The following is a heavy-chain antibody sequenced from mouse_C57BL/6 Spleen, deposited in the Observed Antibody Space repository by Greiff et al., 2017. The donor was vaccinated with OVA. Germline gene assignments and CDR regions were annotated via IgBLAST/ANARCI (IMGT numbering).Heavy chain of an antibody. Sequence: VQLQQSGAELVKPGASVKLSCKASGYTFTSYWMHWVKQRPGRGLEWIGRIDPNSGGTKYNEKFKSKATLTVDKPSSTAYMQLSSLTSEDSAVYYCAREGDYYGRYFDDWGQGTTLTVSS. J-gene: IGHJ2*01. D-gene: IGHD1-1*01. CDR1: GYTFTSYW. CDR2: IDPNSGGT. V-gene: IGHV1-72*01. CDR3: AREGDYYGRYFDD.